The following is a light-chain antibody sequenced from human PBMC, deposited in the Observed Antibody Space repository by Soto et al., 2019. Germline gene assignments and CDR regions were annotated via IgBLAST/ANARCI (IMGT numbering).Light chain of an antibody. Sequence: SYELTQPPSVSVAPEKTATITFGGNNIGDKRVHWYRQKPGQAPVLLISYDSDRPSGIPERFSGANSGNTATLTISRVDAGDEADYYCQVWDIMTDNYVFGGGTKLTVL. CDR3: QVWDIMTDNYV. CDR1: NIGDKR. J-gene: IGLJ1*01. CDR2: YDS. V-gene: IGLV3-21*04.